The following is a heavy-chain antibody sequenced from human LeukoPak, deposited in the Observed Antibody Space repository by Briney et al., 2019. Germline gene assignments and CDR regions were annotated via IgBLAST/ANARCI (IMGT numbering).Heavy chain of an antibody. D-gene: IGHD2-8*01. CDR3: ARYCTNGVCYLGFDY. Sequence: SETLSLTCAVYGGSFSGYYWSWIRQPPGKGLEWIGEINHSGSTNYNPSLKSRVTISVDTSKNQFSLKLSSVTAADTAVYYCARYCTNGVCYLGFDYWGQGTLVTVSS. CDR2: INHSGST. J-gene: IGHJ4*02. CDR1: GGSFSGYY. V-gene: IGHV4-34*01.